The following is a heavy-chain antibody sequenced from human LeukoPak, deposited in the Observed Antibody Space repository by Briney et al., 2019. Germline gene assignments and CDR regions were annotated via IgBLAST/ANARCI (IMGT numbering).Heavy chain of an antibody. J-gene: IGHJ4*02. D-gene: IGHD2-21*02. Sequence: GASVKVSCKASGGAFSSYAISWVRQAPGQGIEWMGGIIPIFGTANYAQKFQGRVTITTDDSTSTAYMELSSLRSEDTAVYYCASHIYCGGDCYPLFDYWGQGTLVTVSS. V-gene: IGHV1-69*05. CDR2: IIPIFGTA. CDR1: GGAFSSYA. CDR3: ASHIYCGGDCYPLFDY.